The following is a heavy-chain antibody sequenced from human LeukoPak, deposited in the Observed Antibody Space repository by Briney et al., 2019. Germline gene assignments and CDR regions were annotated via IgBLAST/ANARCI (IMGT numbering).Heavy chain of an antibody. Sequence: SETLSLTCAVYGGSFSGYYWSWIRQPPGKGLEWIGEINHSGSTNYNPSLKSRVTISVDTSKNQFSLKLSSVTAADMAVYYCARGPSSSSGLDYWGQGTLVTVSS. CDR3: ARGPSSSSGLDY. CDR2: INHSGST. CDR1: GGSFSGYY. V-gene: IGHV4-34*01. D-gene: IGHD6-6*01. J-gene: IGHJ4*02.